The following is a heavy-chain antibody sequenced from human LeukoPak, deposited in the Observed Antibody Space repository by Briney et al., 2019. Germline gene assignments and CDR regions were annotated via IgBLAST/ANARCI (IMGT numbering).Heavy chain of an antibody. CDR3: ARDLDSSGYYWSINAFDI. CDR2: ISAYNGNT. J-gene: IGHJ3*02. D-gene: IGHD3-22*01. V-gene: IGHV1-18*01. CDR1: GGTFSSYA. Sequence: ASVKVSCKASGGTFSSYAISWVRQAPGQGLEWMGWISAYNGNTNYAQKLQGRVTMTTDTSTSTAYMELRSLRSDDTAVYYCARDLDSSGYYWSINAFDIWGQGTMVTVSS.